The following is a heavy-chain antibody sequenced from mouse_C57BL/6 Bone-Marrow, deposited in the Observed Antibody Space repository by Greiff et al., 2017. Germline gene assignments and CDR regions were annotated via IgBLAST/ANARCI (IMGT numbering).Heavy chain of an antibody. CDR1: GFTFTDYY. J-gene: IGHJ1*03. V-gene: IGHV7-3*01. CDR2: IRNKANGYPT. D-gene: IGHD1-1*01. CDR3: ARFPYYYGSSYYWYFDV. Sequence: EVKLVESGGGLVQPGGSLSLSCAASGFTFTDYYMSWVRQPPGKALEWLGFIRNKANGYPTEYSASVKGRFTISRDNSQSILYLQMNALRAEDSATYYCARFPYYYGSSYYWYFDVWGTGTTVTVSS.